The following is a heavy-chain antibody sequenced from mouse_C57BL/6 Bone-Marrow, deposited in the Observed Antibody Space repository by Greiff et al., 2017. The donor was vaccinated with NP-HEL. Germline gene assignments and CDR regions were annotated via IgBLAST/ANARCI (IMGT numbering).Heavy chain of an antibody. CDR2: IDPENGDT. CDR1: GFNIKDDY. D-gene: IGHD3-2*01. V-gene: IGHV14-4*01. Sequence: VQLQQSGAELVRPGASVKLSCTASGFNIKDDYMHWVKQRPEQGLEWIGWIDPENGDTEYASKFQGKATITADTSSNTAYLPLSSLTSEDTAVYYCTQGETWDFDVWGTGTTVTVSS. J-gene: IGHJ1*03. CDR3: TQGETWDFDV.